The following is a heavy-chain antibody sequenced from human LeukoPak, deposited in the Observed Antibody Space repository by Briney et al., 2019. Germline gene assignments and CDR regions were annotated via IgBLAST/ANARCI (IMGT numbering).Heavy chain of an antibody. V-gene: IGHV3-33*08. J-gene: IGHJ4*02. CDR3: ASKGVVGATTVFDY. Sequence: PGGSLRLSCAASGFTFSSYGMHWVRQAPGKGLEWVAVIWYDGNNKYYADFVKGRFTISRDNAKNSLYLQVNSLGAEDTAVYYCASKGVVGATTVFDYWGQGTLVIVSS. CDR1: GFTFSSYG. CDR2: IWYDGNNK. D-gene: IGHD1-26*01.